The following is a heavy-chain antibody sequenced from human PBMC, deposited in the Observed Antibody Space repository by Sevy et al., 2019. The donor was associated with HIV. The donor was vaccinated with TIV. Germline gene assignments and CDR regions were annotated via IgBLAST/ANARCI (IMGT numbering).Heavy chain of an antibody. D-gene: IGHD3-3*01. J-gene: IGHJ6*02. CDR1: GFTFSSYA. Sequence: GGSLRLSCAASGFTFSSYAMHWVRQAPGKGLEWVAVISYDGSNKYYADSVKGRFTISRDNSKNTLYLQMNSLRAEDTAVYYWARSYDFWSGYYTDYYYGMDVWGQGTTVTVSS. CDR2: ISYDGSNK. V-gene: IGHV3-30-3*01. CDR3: ARSYDFWSGYYTDYYYGMDV.